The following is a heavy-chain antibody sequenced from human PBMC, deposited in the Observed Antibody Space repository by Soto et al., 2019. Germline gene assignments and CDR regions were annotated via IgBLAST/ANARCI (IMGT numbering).Heavy chain of an antibody. CDR1: GFTFSTYA. CDR3: TRDSFYGIYYYGMDV. D-gene: IGHD3-16*01. J-gene: IGHJ6*02. V-gene: IGHV3-23*01. CDR2: IGGSGVAT. Sequence: GGSLRLSCAASGFTFSTYAMSWVRQAPGKGLEWVSAIGGSGVATYYADSVKGRFTISRDNAKSMLFLQMNSLRAEDTAVYYCTRDSFYGIYYYGMDVWGQGTTVTVSS.